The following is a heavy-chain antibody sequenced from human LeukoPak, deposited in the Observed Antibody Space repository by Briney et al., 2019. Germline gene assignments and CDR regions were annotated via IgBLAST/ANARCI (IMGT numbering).Heavy chain of an antibody. D-gene: IGHD5-12*01. CDR2: IYYSGST. CDR3: ASLRGHLRGYSGYSYYYYGMDV. Sequence: SETLSLTCTVSGGSISSYYWGWIRQPPGKGLEWIGSIYYSGSTYYNPSLKSRVTISVDTSKNQFSLKLSSVTAADTAVYYCASLRGHLRGYSGYSYYYYGMDVWGQGTTVTVSS. V-gene: IGHV4-39*01. CDR1: GGSISSYY. J-gene: IGHJ6*02.